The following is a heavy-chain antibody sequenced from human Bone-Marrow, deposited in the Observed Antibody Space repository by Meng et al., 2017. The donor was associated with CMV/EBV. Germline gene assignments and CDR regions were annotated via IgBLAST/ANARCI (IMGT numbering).Heavy chain of an antibody. D-gene: IGHD1-1*01. V-gene: IGHV4-59*11. CDR1: GGSISSHY. CDR3: ARMYNWNDVGYYGMDV. Sequence: GSLRLSCTVSGGSISSHYWSWIRQPPGKGLEWIGYIYYSGSTNYNPSLKSRVTISVDTSKNQFSLKLSSVTAADTAVYYCARMYNWNDVGYYGMDVWGQGTTVTVSS. CDR2: IYYSGST. J-gene: IGHJ6*02.